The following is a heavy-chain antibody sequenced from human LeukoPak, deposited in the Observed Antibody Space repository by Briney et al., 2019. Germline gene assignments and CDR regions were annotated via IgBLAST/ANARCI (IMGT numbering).Heavy chain of an antibody. J-gene: IGHJ6*03. Sequence: SEALSLTCTVSGGSISSYYWSWIRQPPGKGLEWIGYIYYSGSTNYNPSLKSRVTISVDTSKNQFSLKLSSVTAADTAVYYCARDFWSGYYTGYYYYYMDVWGKGTTVTVSS. V-gene: IGHV4-59*12. CDR1: GGSISSYY. CDR2: IYYSGST. CDR3: ARDFWSGYYTGYYYYYMDV. D-gene: IGHD3-3*01.